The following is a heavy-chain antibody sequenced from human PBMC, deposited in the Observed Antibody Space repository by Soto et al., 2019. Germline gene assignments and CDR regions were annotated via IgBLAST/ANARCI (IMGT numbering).Heavy chain of an antibody. V-gene: IGHV3-30*18. Sequence: QVQLVESGGGVVQPGRSLRLSCAASGFTFSSYGMHWVRQAPGKGLEWVAVISYDGSNKYYADSVKGRFTISRDNSKNTLYLQMNSLRAEDTAVYYCAKEFPLDGSGWYFDYWGQGTLVTVSS. CDR1: GFTFSSYG. CDR3: AKEFPLDGSGWYFDY. CDR2: ISYDGSNK. J-gene: IGHJ4*02. D-gene: IGHD6-19*01.